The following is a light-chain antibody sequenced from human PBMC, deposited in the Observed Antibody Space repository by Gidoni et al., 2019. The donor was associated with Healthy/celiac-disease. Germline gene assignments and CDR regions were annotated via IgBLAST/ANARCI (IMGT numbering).Light chain of an antibody. V-gene: IGKV3-15*01. CDR2: GAS. CDR1: QSVSGH. Sequence: VMTQSPATLSVSPGERATLSCRASQSVSGHLAWYQQKPGQTPRLLIYGASTRATGIPARFSGSGSETEFTLTISSLQSEDFAVYYCQQYNNWPPYTFGQGTKLEIK. J-gene: IGKJ2*01. CDR3: QQYNNWPPYT.